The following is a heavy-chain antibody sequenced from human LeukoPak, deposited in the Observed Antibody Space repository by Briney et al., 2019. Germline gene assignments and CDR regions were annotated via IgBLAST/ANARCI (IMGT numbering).Heavy chain of an antibody. V-gene: IGHV3-53*01. CDR2: IYSGGST. Sequence: GGSLRLSCAASGFTVSSNCMSWVRQAPGKGLEWVSVIYSGGSTYYADSVKGRFTISRDNSKNTLYLQMNSLRAEDTAVYYCARSIAAAHDAFDIWGQGTMVTVSS. D-gene: IGHD6-13*01. J-gene: IGHJ3*02. CDR1: GFTVSSNC. CDR3: ARSIAAAHDAFDI.